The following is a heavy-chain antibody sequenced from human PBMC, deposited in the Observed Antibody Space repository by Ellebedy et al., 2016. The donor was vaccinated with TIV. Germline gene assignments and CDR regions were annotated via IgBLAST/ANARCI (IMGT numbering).Heavy chain of an antibody. J-gene: IGHJ4*02. D-gene: IGHD2-2*01. V-gene: IGHV3-23*01. CDR2: IGRSK. CDR3: AKGRGGGSDSSTPRYYFDY. Sequence: GESLKISCAASGFTFNHYVMTWVRQAPGKGLEWISSIGRSKYYADSVEGRFIISRDNSKKTLYLQMNSLRAEDTAVYYCAKGRGGGSDSSTPRYYFDYWGLGTLVTVSS. CDR1: GFTFNHYV.